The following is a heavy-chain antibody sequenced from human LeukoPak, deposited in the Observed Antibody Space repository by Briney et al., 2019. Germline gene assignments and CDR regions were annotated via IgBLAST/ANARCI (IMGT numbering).Heavy chain of an antibody. D-gene: IGHD3-10*01. Sequence: GGSLRLSCAASGFTFRSYAMSWVRQAPGKGLEWVANIREDGSEKYYVDSVKGQFTISRDNAKNSLFLQMDSLRAEDTAVYYCARDLAGHYYGSGSSFDYWGQGTLVTVS. V-gene: IGHV3-7*01. CDR2: IREDGSEK. CDR3: ARDLAGHYYGSGSSFDY. CDR1: GFTFRSYA. J-gene: IGHJ4*02.